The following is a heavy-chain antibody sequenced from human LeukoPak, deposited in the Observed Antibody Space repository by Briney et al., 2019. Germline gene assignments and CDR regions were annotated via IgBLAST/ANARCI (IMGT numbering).Heavy chain of an antibody. J-gene: IGHJ4*02. Sequence: ASVKVSCKASGGTFNRYAISWVRQAPGQGLEWMGGFIPIVGTANYAQKFRGRVTITADESASTTFMELSSLRSEDTAVYYCARDRKSGFNYASDNWGQGTLVTVSS. CDR3: ARDRKSGFNYASDN. CDR1: GGTFNRYA. CDR2: FIPIVGTA. D-gene: IGHD1-26*01. V-gene: IGHV1-69*13.